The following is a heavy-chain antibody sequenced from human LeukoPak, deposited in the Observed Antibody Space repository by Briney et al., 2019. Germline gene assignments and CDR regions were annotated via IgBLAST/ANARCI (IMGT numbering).Heavy chain of an antibody. D-gene: IGHD3-16*01. V-gene: IGHV4-4*07. CDR2: IYSSGTT. J-gene: IGHJ4*02. CDR3: ARDYDKAFDY. Sequence: KPSETLSLTCTVSGASVTTYYWSWIRQAAGKGLEWIGRIYSSGTTNYNLSLRGRVTMSLDTSRNQVSLKLSSVVAADTAMYYCARDYDKAFDYWGQGTLVTVSS. CDR1: GASVTTYY.